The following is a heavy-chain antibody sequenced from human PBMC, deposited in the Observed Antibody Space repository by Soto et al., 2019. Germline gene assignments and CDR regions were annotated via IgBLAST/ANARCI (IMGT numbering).Heavy chain of an antibody. CDR1: GGIFSTYA. CDR3: ATGLGYYDSSRAFDI. D-gene: IGHD3-22*01. J-gene: IGHJ3*02. V-gene: IGHV1-69*13. Sequence: SVKVSCKASGGIFSTYAINWLRQAPGQGLEWMGGIIPLFGTANYAQKLQGRVTISADESAHIAYMELSSLRSEDTAVYYCATGLGYYDSSRAFDIWGQGTMVTVS. CDR2: IIPLFGTA.